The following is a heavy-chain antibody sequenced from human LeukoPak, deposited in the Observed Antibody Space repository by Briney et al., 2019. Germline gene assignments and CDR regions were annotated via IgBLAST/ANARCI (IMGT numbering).Heavy chain of an antibody. V-gene: IGHV4-34*01. J-gene: IGHJ3*02. CDR3: ARMGVGATADAFDI. CDR2: INHSGST. D-gene: IGHD1-26*01. CDR1: GGSFSGYY. Sequence: SETLSLTCAVYGGSFSGYYWSWIRQPPGKGLEWIGEINHSGSTNYNPSLKGRVTISVDTSKNQFSLKLSSVTAADTAVYYCARMGVGATADAFDIWGQGTMVTVSS.